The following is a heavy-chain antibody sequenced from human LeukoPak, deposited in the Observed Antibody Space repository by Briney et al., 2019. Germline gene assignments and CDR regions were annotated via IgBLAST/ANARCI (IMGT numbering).Heavy chain of an antibody. J-gene: IGHJ4*02. CDR2: IWYDGSNK. CDR3: AREKWELVSDY. D-gene: IGHD1-26*01. V-gene: IGHV3-33*01. Sequence: PGGPLRLSCAASGFTFSSYGMHWVRQAPGKGLEWVAVIWYDGSNKYYADSVKGRFTISRDNAKNSLYLQMNNLRAEDTAVYYCAREKWELVSDYWGQGTLVTVSS. CDR1: GFTFSSYG.